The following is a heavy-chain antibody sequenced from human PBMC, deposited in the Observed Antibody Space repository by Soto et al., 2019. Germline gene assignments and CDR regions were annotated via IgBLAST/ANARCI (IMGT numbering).Heavy chain of an antibody. V-gene: IGHV4-34*01. CDR1: GGSFSGYY. CDR2: INHSGST. CDR3: AGGRKAAAGIYYYYYYGMDV. D-gene: IGHD6-13*01. Sequence: SETLSLTCAVYGGSFSGYYWSWIRQPPGKGLEWVGEINHSGSTNYNPSLKSRVTISVDTSKNQFSLKLSSVTAADTAVYYCAGGRKAAAGIYYYYYYGMDVWGQGTTVTVSS. J-gene: IGHJ6*02.